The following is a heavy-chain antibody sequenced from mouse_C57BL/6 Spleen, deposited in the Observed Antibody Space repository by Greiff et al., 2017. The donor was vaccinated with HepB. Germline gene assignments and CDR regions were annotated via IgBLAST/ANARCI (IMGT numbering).Heavy chain of an antibody. CDR3: ARDRIPWYFDV. J-gene: IGHJ1*03. V-gene: IGHV5-4*01. CDR1: GFTFSSYA. D-gene: IGHD5-2*01. Sequence: EVQLQESGGGLVKPGGSLKLSCAASGFTFSSYAMSWVRQTPEKRLEWVATISDGGSYTYYPDNVKGRFTISRDNAKNNLYLQMSHLKSEDTAMYYCARDRIPWYFDVWGTGTTVTVSS. CDR2: ISDGGSYT.